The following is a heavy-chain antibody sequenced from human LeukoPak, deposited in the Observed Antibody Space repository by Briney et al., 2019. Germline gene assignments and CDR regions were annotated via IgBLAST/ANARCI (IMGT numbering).Heavy chain of an antibody. Sequence: GGSLRLSCAASGFTFSSYAMPWVRQAPGKGLEWVAVISYDGSNKYYADSVKGRFTISRDNSKNTLYLQMNSLRAEDTAVYYCARDWIRGGTYYYDSSGYYWGQGTLVTVSS. CDR1: GFTFSSYA. CDR2: ISYDGSNK. V-gene: IGHV3-30-3*01. CDR3: ARDWIRGGTYYYDSSGYY. J-gene: IGHJ4*02. D-gene: IGHD3-22*01.